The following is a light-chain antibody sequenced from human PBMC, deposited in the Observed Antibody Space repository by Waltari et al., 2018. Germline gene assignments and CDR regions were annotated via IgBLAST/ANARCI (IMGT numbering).Light chain of an antibody. Sequence: EIVLTQSPGTLSLSPGERATLSCRASQSVSRRYLAWYQPKPGQGPRLLIYGASSRATGIPDRFSCSGSGTDFTLTISRLEPEDFAVYYCQQYGSSPWTFGQGTKVEIK. CDR3: QQYGSSPWT. CDR2: GAS. J-gene: IGKJ1*01. V-gene: IGKV3-20*01. CDR1: QSVSRRY.